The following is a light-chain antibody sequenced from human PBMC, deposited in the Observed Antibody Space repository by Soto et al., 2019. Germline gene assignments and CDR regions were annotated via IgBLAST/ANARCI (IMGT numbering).Light chain of an antibody. Sequence: QSVLTQTPSVSGAPGQKITMSCTGSSSNIGAGYDVHWYQQVPGTAPRLLIYADNNRPSGVPDRFSASKSGASASLAITGLQCEDEATYYCQSYDTSLSGVIFGAGTKVTVL. V-gene: IGLV1-40*01. CDR3: QSYDTSLSGVI. CDR2: ADN. J-gene: IGLJ2*01. CDR1: SSNIGAGYD.